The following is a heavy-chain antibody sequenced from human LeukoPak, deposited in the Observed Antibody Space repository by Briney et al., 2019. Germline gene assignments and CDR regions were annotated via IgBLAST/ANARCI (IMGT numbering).Heavy chain of an antibody. CDR3: ARGPFVLRFLEWPISGSFDY. CDR2: IYHSGST. D-gene: IGHD3-3*01. V-gene: IGHV4-30-2*01. J-gene: IGHJ4*02. CDR1: GGSISSGGYS. Sequence: SETLSLTCAVSGGSISSGGYSWSWIRQPPGKGLEWIGYIYHSGSTYYNPSLKSRVTISVDRSKNQFSLKLSSVTAADTAVYYCARGPFVLRFLEWPISGSFDYWGQGTLVTVSS.